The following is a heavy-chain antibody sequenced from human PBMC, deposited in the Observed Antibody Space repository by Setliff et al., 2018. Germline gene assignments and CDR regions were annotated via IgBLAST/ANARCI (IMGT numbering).Heavy chain of an antibody. Sequence: PSETLSLTCTVSGGSISSYYWSWIRQPPGKGLEWIGYIYNSGSTNYNPSLKSRVTISVDTSKNQISLKLTSVTAADTAVYYWASPHGGDYAFDIWGQGRMVTVSS. CDR1: GGSISSYY. D-gene: IGHD3-16*01. V-gene: IGHV4-59*01. CDR3: ASPHGGDYAFDI. CDR2: IYNSGST. J-gene: IGHJ3*02.